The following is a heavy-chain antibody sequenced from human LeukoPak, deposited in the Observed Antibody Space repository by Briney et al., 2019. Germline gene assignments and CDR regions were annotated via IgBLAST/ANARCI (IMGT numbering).Heavy chain of an antibody. CDR3: ARDSLYCSSTSCYENWFDP. D-gene: IGHD2-2*01. V-gene: IGHV1-2*02. CDR2: INPNSGGT. CDR1: GYTFTGYY. J-gene: IGHJ5*02. Sequence: ASVKVSCKASGYTFTGYYMHWMRQAPGQGLEWMGWINPNSGGTNYAQKFQGRVTMTRDTSISTAYMELSRLRSDDTAVYYCARDSLYCSSTSCYENWFDPWGQGTLVTVSS.